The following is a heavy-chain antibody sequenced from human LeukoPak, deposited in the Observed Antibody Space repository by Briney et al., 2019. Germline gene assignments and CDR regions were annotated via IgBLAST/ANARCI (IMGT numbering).Heavy chain of an antibody. V-gene: IGHV4-38-2*01. CDR2: IYHSGST. J-gene: IGHJ5*02. CDR3: ARLTHGDYVWFDP. Sequence: SETLSLTCAVSGYSISSGYYWGWIRQPPGKGLEWIGSIYHSGSTYYNPSLKSRVTISVDTSRNQFSLKLSSVTAADTAVYYCARLTHGDYVWFDPWGQGTLATVSS. CDR1: GYSISSGYY. D-gene: IGHD4-17*01.